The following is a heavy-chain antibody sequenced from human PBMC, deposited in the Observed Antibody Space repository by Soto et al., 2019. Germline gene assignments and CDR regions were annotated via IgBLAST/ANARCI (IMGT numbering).Heavy chain of an antibody. CDR2: ISAYNTNT. Sequence: QVXLVXXXXXXXXXXAXVKXSCKTSGYTFTSYHISWVRQAPGQGLEWMGWISAYNTNTNYAQKFQGRVTMTTDTSTSTAYMELRSLRSDDTAVYYCARDTPPTDFWXQGTLVTVSS. CDR3: ARDTPPTDF. CDR1: GYTFTSYH. J-gene: IGHJ4*02. V-gene: IGHV1-18*01.